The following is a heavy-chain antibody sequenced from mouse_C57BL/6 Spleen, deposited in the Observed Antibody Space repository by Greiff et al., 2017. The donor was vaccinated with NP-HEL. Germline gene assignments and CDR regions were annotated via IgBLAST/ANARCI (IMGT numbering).Heavy chain of an antibody. V-gene: IGHV1-82*01. J-gene: IGHJ2*01. D-gene: IGHD1-1*01. CDR3: ARGDYYGSSNY. CDR1: GYAFSSSW. CDR2: IYPGDGDT. Sequence: QVQLKESGPELVKPGASVKISCKASGYAFSSSWMNWVKQRPGKGLEWIGRIYPGDGDTNYNGKFKGKATLTADKSSSTAYMQLSSLTSEDSAVYFCARGDYYGSSNYWGKGTTLTVSS.